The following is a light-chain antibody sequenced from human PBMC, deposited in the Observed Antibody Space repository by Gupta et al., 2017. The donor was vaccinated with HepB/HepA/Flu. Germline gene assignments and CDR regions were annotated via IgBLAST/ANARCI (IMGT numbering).Light chain of an antibody. Sequence: DIQMTQSPSSLSASVGDRVTITCQASQDISNYLNWYQQKPGKAPKLLIYDASNWEAGVSSRFSGSGFGKDFTFTISSRQQEDIASYYCHQYENLLPFTFGGGTKVDIK. CDR3: HQYENLLPFT. CDR2: DAS. V-gene: IGKV1-33*01. CDR1: QDISNY. J-gene: IGKJ4*01.